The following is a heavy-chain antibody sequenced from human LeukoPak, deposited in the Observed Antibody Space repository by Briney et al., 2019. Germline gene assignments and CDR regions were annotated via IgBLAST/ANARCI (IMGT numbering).Heavy chain of an antibody. D-gene: IGHD6-13*01. Sequence: PSETLSLTCTVSGGSISSYYWSWIRQPAGKGLEWIGRIYTSGSTNYNPSLKSRVTMSVDTSKNQFSLQLSSVTAADTAVYYCARDRQQLVPWYYYYMDVWGKGTTVTVSS. CDR1: GGSISSYY. J-gene: IGHJ6*03. CDR3: ARDRQQLVPWYYYYMDV. V-gene: IGHV4-4*07. CDR2: IYTSGST.